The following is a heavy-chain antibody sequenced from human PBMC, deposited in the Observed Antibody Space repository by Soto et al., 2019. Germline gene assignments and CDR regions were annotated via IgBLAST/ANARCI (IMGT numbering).Heavy chain of an antibody. CDR1: GGSVSNTNYY. V-gene: IGHV4-61*01. Sequence: SETLSLTCTVSGGSVSNTNYYWSWIRQPPGKGLEWIAYMSYSGTANYNPSLKSRVTISVDTSKNQFSLKLSSVTAADTAVYYCARAINFDFWSDSQSGHYFDYWGQGTLVTVSS. D-gene: IGHD3-3*01. CDR3: ARAINFDFWSDSQSGHYFDY. CDR2: MSYSGTA. J-gene: IGHJ4*02.